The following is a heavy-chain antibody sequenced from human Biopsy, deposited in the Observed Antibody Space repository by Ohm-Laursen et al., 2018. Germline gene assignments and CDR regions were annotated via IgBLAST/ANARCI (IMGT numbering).Heavy chain of an antibody. J-gene: IGHJ4*02. D-gene: IGHD6-6*01. CDR1: GFTFSSYA. V-gene: IGHV3-21*06. CDR2: IAERSTYI. Sequence: GSLRLSCAAFGFTFSSYAMEWVRQAPGKGLEWVSSIAERSTYISYADSVKGRFTISRDNAQNSLYLQMNNLRVEDTAVYYCARERGRKSIAATDYWGQGVLVTVSS. CDR3: ARERGRKSIAATDY.